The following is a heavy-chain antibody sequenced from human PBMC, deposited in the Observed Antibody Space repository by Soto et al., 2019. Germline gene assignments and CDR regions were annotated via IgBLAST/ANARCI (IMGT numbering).Heavy chain of an antibody. J-gene: IGHJ5*02. Sequence: LSLTFTVSGGSIRGSYWTWIRQPPGKGLEWIGHMYFSGTTNFNPSLKSRITMSVDTSKNQFSLKLSSVTAADTAVYYCARAAETGGNWFDPWGQGTLVTAPQ. V-gene: IGHV4-59*01. CDR1: GGSIRGSY. CDR3: ARAAETGGNWFDP. D-gene: IGHD1-1*01. CDR2: MYFSGTT.